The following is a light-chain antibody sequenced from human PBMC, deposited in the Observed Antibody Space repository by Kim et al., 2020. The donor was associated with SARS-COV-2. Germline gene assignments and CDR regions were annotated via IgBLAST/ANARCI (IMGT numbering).Light chain of an antibody. V-gene: IGLV3-21*04. J-gene: IGLJ1*01. CDR2: YDR. Sequence: SYELTQPPSVSLAPGKTATISCGGDNIGRKSVHWYRQRPGQAPALVITYDRDRPSGIPERFSGSNSGDTATLTISGVEAGDEADYYCQVYDSTIDHWVFG. CDR1: NIGRKS. CDR3: QVYDSTIDHWV.